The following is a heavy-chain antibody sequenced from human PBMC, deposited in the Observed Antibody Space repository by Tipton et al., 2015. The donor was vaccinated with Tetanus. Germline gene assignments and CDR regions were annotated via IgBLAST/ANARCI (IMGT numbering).Heavy chain of an antibody. Sequence: AASGFRFSDYSMNWVRQAPGKGLEWISCINARTHTIYYADSVKGRFTISRDNVKNMLYLQMNSLRAEDTAVYYCAKDGGTSGWYIHFDYWGQGTLVTVSS. J-gene: IGHJ4*02. D-gene: IGHD6-19*01. CDR3: AKDGGTSGWYIHFDY. V-gene: IGHV3-48*01. CDR1: GFRFSDYS. CDR2: INARTHTI.